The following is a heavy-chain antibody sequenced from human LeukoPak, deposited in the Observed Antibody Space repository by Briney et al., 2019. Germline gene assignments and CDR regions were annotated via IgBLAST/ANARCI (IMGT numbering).Heavy chain of an antibody. CDR1: GFTFSTYG. CDR2: ISNDGSNK. Sequence: PGGSLRLSCAASGFTFSTYGMHWVRQAPGKGLEWVAVISNDGSNKLYADSVKGRFTISRDNFKNTLYLQMNSLRAEGTAMYYWAGGGGDMAAWGQGTLVTVSS. J-gene: IGHJ5*02. CDR3: AGGGGDMAA. V-gene: IGHV3-30*03. D-gene: IGHD3-16*01.